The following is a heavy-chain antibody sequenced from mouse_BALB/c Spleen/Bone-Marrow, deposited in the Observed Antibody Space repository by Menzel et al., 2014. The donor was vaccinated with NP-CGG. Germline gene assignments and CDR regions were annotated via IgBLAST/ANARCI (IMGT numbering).Heavy chain of an antibody. D-gene: IGHD1-1*01. CDR2: ISDGGSYT. J-gene: IGHJ3*01. CDR1: GFTFSDXY. V-gene: IGHV5-4*02. Sequence: EVHLVESGGGLVKPGGSLKLSCAASGFTFSDXYMYWVRQTPEKRLEWVATISDGGSYTYYPDSVKGRFTISRDNAKNNLYLQMSSLKSEDTAIYYCANYYGSTWFAYWGQGTLVTVSA. CDR3: ANYYGSTWFAY.